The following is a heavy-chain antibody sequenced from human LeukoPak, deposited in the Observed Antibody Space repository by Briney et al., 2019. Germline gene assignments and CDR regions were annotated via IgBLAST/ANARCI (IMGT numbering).Heavy chain of an antibody. J-gene: IGHJ4*02. CDR1: GFTFSNAW. V-gene: IGHV3-66*04. Sequence: GGSLRLSCAASGFTFSNAWMSWVRQAPGKGLEWVSIIYSGGATFYADSVKGRFAISRENSKNTLWLQMNSLRAEDTAVYYCARLHYDVLTGPFDYWGQGTLVTVSS. D-gene: IGHD3-9*01. CDR2: IYSGGAT. CDR3: ARLHYDVLTGPFDY.